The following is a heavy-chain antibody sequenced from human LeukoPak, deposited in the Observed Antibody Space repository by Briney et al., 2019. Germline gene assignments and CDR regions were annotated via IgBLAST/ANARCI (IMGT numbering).Heavy chain of an antibody. CDR2: IFHTGST. J-gene: IGHJ3*02. CDR1: GDSISSNYW. CDR3: ARGPYSYDSSGAFDI. V-gene: IGHV4-4*02. Sequence: SGTLSLTCTASGDSISSNYWCTWVRQPPGKGLEWIGEIFHTGSTNYNPSLKSRVTISVDKSTNLFSLHLTSVSAADTAVYFCARGPYSYDSSGAFDIWGRGTMVTVSS. D-gene: IGHD3-22*01.